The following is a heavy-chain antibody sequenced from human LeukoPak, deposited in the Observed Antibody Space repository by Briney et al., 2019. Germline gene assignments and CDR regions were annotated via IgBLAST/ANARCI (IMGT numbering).Heavy chain of an antibody. CDR2: ISGSAYST. CDR3: AKNIWTEMATIYYYMDV. D-gene: IGHD5-24*01. V-gene: IGHV3-23*01. Sequence: GGSLRLSCAASGFTFSSYAMSGVRQAPGKGLEWVSAISGSAYSTYYADSVKGRFTISRDNSKNTLYLQMNSLRAEDTAVYYCAKNIWTEMATIYYYMDVWGKGTTVTVSS. J-gene: IGHJ6*03. CDR1: GFTFSSYA.